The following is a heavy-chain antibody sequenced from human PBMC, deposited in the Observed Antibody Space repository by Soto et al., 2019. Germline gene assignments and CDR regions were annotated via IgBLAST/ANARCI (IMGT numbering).Heavy chain of an antibody. Sequence: ASVKVSCKVSGYTLTELPMHWVRHAPGKGLEWMGGFDPEDGETIYAQKFQGRVTMTEDTSTDTAYMELSSLRSEDTAVYYCATLPLEWFPGAGAFDIWGQGTMVTISS. D-gene: IGHD3-3*01. V-gene: IGHV1-24*01. J-gene: IGHJ3*02. CDR3: ATLPLEWFPGAGAFDI. CDR1: GYTLTELP. CDR2: FDPEDGET.